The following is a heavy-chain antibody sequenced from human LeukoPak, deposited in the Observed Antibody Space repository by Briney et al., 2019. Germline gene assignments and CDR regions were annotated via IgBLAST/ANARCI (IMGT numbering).Heavy chain of an antibody. CDR3: AKDRGPAVVRGAYYGMDV. V-gene: IGHV3-30*18. J-gene: IGHJ6*02. CDR2: ISYDGSNK. Sequence: GGSLRLSCAASGFTFSSYGMHWVRQAPGKGLEWVAVISYDGSNKYYADSVKGRFTISRDNSKNTLYLQMNSLRAEDTAVYYCAKDRGPAVVRGAYYGMDVWGQGSTVTVSS. CDR1: GFTFSSYG. D-gene: IGHD3-10*01.